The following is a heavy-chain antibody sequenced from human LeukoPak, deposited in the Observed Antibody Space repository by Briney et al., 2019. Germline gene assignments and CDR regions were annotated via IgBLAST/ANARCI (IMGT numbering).Heavy chain of an antibody. Sequence: PGGSLRLSCAASGFTFSSYGMHWVRQAPGKGLEWVARIWHDGSNEYHADSVKGRFTISRDNSKNTLYLQMNSLRAEETAVYFCARGRRACSSTTCYSWFDPWGQGTLVTVPS. CDR3: ARGRRACSSTTCYSWFDP. D-gene: IGHD2-2*01. V-gene: IGHV3-33*01. CDR2: IWHDGSNE. J-gene: IGHJ5*02. CDR1: GFTFSSYG.